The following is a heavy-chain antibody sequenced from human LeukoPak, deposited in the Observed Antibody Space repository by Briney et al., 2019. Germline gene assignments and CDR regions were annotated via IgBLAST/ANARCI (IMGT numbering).Heavy chain of an antibody. CDR1: GYTFTTSW. D-gene: IGHD2-15*01. V-gene: IGHV5-51*01. J-gene: IGHJ1*01. CDR3: ARLGYCSSGGCFSRGYFQD. Sequence: GEFLKISCKASGYTFTTSWIGWVRQMPGKGLEYMGIIYPGDSDTRYSPSFQGQVTISADKSISTAYMQWNSLKASDTAMYYCARLGYCSSGGCFSRGYFQDWGQGTLVTVSS. CDR2: IYPGDSDT.